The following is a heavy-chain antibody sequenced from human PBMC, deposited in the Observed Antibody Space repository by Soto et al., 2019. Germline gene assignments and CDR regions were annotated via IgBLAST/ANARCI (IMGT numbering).Heavy chain of an antibody. CDR3: ARDLWGYCGTDCYPLDV. CDR2: MYNTGST. V-gene: IGHV4-59*01. D-gene: IGHD2-21*02. CDR1: GGSISRYY. J-gene: IGHJ6*04. Sequence: QVQLQESGPGLVKPSETLSLTCTVSGGSISRYYWSWIRQPPGKGLEWIGYMYNTGSTVYNPSSKSRVTISVDTSNNPCSLKVNSVTAAHTAVYYCARDLWGYCGTDCYPLDVWGEGTTVTVSS.